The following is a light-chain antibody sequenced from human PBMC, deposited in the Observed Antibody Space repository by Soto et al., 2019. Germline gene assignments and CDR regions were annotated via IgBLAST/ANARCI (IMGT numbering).Light chain of an antibody. V-gene: IGKV1-39*01. J-gene: IGKJ2*01. CDR1: QSISSY. Sequence: DIQMTQSPSSLSASVGDRVTISCRASQSISSYLGWYQQKPGKAPNLLISGAFTLHSGVPSRFSGSGSGTDFTLTISSLQPEDFATYYCQQSYSTPYTFGQGTKVEIK. CDR3: QQSYSTPYT. CDR2: GAF.